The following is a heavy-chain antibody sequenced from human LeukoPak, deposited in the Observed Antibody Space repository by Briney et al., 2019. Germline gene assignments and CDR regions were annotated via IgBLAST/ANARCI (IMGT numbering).Heavy chain of an antibody. V-gene: IGHV4-4*02. CDR2: INHSGST. CDR3: ARKGYSYGFAYYYYGMDV. CDR1: GGSISSSNW. J-gene: IGHJ6*04. Sequence: SETLSLTCAVSGGSISSSNWWSWVRQPPGKGLEWIGEINHSGSTNYNPSLKSRVTISVDKSKNQFSLKLSSVTAADTAVYYCARKGYSYGFAYYYYGMDVWGKGTTVTVSS. D-gene: IGHD5-18*01.